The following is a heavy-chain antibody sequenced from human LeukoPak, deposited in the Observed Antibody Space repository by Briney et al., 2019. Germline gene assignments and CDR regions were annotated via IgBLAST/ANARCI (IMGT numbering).Heavy chain of an antibody. CDR2: IYTSGST. J-gene: IGHJ4*02. Sequence: PSETLSLTCTVSGGSISSGRYYWSWVRQPAGEGVEWIVRIYTSGSTNYNPSLKSRVTISVDTSKNQFSLKLSSVTAADTAVYYCATETGDGDYWGQGTLVTVSS. V-gene: IGHV4-61*02. CDR3: ATETGDGDY. D-gene: IGHD7-27*01. CDR1: GGSISSGRYY.